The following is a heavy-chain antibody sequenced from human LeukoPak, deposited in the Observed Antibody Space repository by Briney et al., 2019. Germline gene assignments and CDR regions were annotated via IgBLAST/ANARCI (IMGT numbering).Heavy chain of an antibody. CDR2: TNPNSGGT. CDR1: GYTFTDYY. CDR3: ARDGDGYNLGY. J-gene: IGHJ4*02. V-gene: IGHV1-2*02. Sequence: GASVKVSCKASGYTFTDYYLHWVRQAPGQGLEWMGWTNPNSGGTNYAQKFQVRVTMTRDTSISTAYMELSRLRSDDTAVYYCARDGDGYNLGYWGQGTLVTVSS. D-gene: IGHD5-24*01.